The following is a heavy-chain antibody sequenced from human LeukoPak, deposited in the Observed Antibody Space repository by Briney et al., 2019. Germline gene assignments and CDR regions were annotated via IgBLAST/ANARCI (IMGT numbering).Heavy chain of an antibody. CDR2: IYTSGST. CDR3: ARSIQVWQRGYYYSMDV. CDR1: GGSISSYY. V-gene: IGHV4-4*07. J-gene: IGHJ6*03. Sequence: SETLSLTCTVSGGSISSYYWSWIRQPAGKGLEWIGRIYTSGSTNYNPSLKSRVTMSVDTSKNQFSLKLSSVTAADTAVYYCARSIQVWQRGYYYSMDVWGKGTTVTISS. D-gene: IGHD5-18*01.